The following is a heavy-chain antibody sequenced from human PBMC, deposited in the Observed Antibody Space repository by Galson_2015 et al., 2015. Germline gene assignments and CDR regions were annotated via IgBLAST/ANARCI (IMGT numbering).Heavy chain of an antibody. D-gene: IGHD5-12*01. CDR1: GGSISSSSYY. CDR3: ARVSYSGYDQTLDY. V-gene: IGHV4-39*01. Sequence: SETLSLTCTVSGGSISSSSYYWGWLRQPPGKGLEWIGSIYYSGSTYYNPSLKSRVTISVDTSKNQFSLKLSSVTAADTAVYYCARVSYSGYDQTLDYWGQGTLVTVSS. CDR2: IYYSGST. J-gene: IGHJ4*02.